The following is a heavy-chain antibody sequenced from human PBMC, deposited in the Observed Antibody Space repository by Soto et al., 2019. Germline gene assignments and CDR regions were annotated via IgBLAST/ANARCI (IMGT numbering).Heavy chain of an antibody. CDR1: GGSISSGGYS. Sequence: QLQLQESGSGLVKPSQTLSLTCAVSGGSISSGGYSWSWIRQPPGKGLEWIGYIYHSGFTYNNPPLKSRVTISVDRSKNQFSLKLTSVTAADTAVYYCARAHYGDYGYGMDVWGQGTTVTVSS. CDR2: IYHSGFT. CDR3: ARAHYGDYGYGMDV. V-gene: IGHV4-30-2*01. D-gene: IGHD4-17*01. J-gene: IGHJ6*02.